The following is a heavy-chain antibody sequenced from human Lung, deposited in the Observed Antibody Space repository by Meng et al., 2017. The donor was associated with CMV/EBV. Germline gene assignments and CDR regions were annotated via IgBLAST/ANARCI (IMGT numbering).Heavy chain of an antibody. Sequence: GGSLRLXXQGSGYSFASYWIGWVRQMPGKGLEWMGIIYPGDSDTRYSPSFEGQVTISADKSISTAYLQWSSLKASDTAMYYCTKSCGGDCYAQYYYYGMDVWGQWTTVTVSS. J-gene: IGHJ6*02. CDR2: IYPGDSDT. CDR1: GYSFASYW. CDR3: TKSCGGDCYAQYYYYGMDV. V-gene: IGHV5-51*01. D-gene: IGHD2-21*01.